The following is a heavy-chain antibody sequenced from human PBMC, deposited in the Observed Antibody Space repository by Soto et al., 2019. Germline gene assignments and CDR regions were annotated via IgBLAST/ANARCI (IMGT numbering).Heavy chain of an antibody. V-gene: IGHV3-30*18. CDR1: GFTFSSYG. CDR2: ISYDGSNK. CDR3: AKDRSSIIDY. Sequence: QVQLVESGGGVVQPGRSLRLSCAASGFTFSSYGMHWVRQAPGKGLEWVAVISYDGSNKYYADSVKGRFTISRDNSKNTLYLQMNSLRAEDTAVYYCAKDRSSIIDYWGQGTLVTVSS. D-gene: IGHD6-13*01. J-gene: IGHJ4*02.